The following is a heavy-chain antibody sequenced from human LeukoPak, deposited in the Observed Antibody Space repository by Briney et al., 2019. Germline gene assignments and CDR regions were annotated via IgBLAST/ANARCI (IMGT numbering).Heavy chain of an antibody. CDR1: GFTFSSYA. CDR2: ISYDGSNK. D-gene: IGHD1-14*01. CDR3: ARGGARTGGAFDI. J-gene: IGHJ3*02. Sequence: GRSLRLSCAASGFTFSSYAMHWVRQAPGKGLEWVAVISYDGSNKYYADSVKGRLTISRDNSKNTLYLQMNSLRAEDTAVYYCARGGARTGGAFDIWGQGTMVTVSS. V-gene: IGHV3-30*04.